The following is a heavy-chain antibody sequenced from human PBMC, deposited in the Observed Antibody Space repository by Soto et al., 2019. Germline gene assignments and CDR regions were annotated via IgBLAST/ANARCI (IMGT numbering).Heavy chain of an antibody. Sequence: EVQLLESGGGLVQPGGSLRVSCAASGFTFRSYAMCWVRQAPRKGLEWLSCLGGSGDSTYYADSVKGRFTISRDNSEEQRDLQRNSRGVEDTAVYYCVERSGQSDGCGAFDIWGQGAMVTVSS. CDR1: GFTFRSYA. CDR2: LGGSGDST. CDR3: VERSGQSDGCGAFDI. D-gene: IGHD2-21*01. J-gene: IGHJ3*02. V-gene: IGHV3-23*01.